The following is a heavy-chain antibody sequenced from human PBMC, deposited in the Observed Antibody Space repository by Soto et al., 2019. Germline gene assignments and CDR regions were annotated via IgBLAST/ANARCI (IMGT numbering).Heavy chain of an antibody. Sequence: QLQLVQSGAEVKKPGSSVSVSCKSSRGTFTTDAISWVRQAPGQGLEWMGVIIPVFGPPTYAQRFQGRVTISAGESTSTAHLELSNLRSEDTAIYYCVRGGHNSGWYRTFDFWGQGTLVTVSS. CDR1: RGTFTTDA. V-gene: IGHV1-69*01. D-gene: IGHD6-13*01. J-gene: IGHJ4*02. CDR2: IIPVFGPP. CDR3: VRGGHNSGWYRTFDF.